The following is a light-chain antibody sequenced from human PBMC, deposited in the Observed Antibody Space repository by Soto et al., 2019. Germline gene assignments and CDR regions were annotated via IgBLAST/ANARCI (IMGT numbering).Light chain of an antibody. V-gene: IGKV3-20*01. Sequence: IVVTQSPGTLSLSPGERATLSCRASQSVSSKLAWYQHKSGQAPRHLIFDASSRATGIPDRFSGSGSGTDFTLTINTVEPEDFTLYYCQQYRSSVTFGQGTRLEIK. CDR1: QSVSSK. J-gene: IGKJ5*01. CDR2: DAS. CDR3: QQYRSSVT.